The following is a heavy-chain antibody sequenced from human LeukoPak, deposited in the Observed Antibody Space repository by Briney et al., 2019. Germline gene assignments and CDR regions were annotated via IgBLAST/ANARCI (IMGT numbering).Heavy chain of an antibody. V-gene: IGHV4-34*01. J-gene: IGHJ2*01. CDR2: INHSGST. D-gene: IGHD3-3*01. Sequence: SETLSLTCAVYGGSFSGYYWSWIRQPPRKGLEWIGEINHSGSTNYNPSLKSRVTISVDTSKNQFSLKLSSVTAADTAVYYCARVHYDFWSGYPTLWYFDLWGRGTLVTVSS. CDR3: ARVHYDFWSGYPTLWYFDL. CDR1: GGSFSGYY.